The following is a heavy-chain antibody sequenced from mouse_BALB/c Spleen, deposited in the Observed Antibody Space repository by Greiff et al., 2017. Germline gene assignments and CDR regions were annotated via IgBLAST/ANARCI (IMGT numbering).Heavy chain of an antibody. CDR3: ARGEYGNYDYAMDY. CDR1: GFTFSDYY. V-gene: IGHV5-4*02. D-gene: IGHD2-10*02. J-gene: IGHJ4*01. CDR2: ISDGGSYT. Sequence: EVQRVESGGGLVKPGGSLKLSCAASGFTFSDYYMYWVRQTPEKRLEWVATISDGGSYTYYPDSVKGRFTISRDNAKNNLYLQMSSLKSEDTAMYYCARGEYGNYDYAMDYWGQGTSVTVSS.